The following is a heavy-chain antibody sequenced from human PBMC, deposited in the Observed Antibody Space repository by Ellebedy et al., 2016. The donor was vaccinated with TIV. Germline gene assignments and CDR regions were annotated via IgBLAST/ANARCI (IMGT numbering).Heavy chain of an antibody. CDR3: AKPSEAFNFWSGNFHY. D-gene: IGHD3-3*01. J-gene: IGHJ4*02. CDR2: ISYDGGRE. CDR1: GFTFSSYA. Sequence: PGGSLRLSCTTSGFTFSSYAMHWVRQAPGMGLEWLAVISYDGGREFYAASVKGRFTVSRDNSKNTLFLQMNSLRPNDTAVYYCAKPSEAFNFWSGNFHYWGQGTLVTVSS. V-gene: IGHV3-30*18.